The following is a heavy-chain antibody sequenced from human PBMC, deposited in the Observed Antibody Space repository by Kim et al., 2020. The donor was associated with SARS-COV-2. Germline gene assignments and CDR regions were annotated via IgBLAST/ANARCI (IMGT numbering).Heavy chain of an antibody. CDR1: GGSISSYY. CDR3: ARVSITGFDP. V-gene: IGHV4-59*01. D-gene: IGHD3-10*01. CDR2: IYYSGST. Sequence: SETLSLTCTVSGGSISSYYWSWIRQPPGKGLEWIGYIYYSGSTNYNPSLKSRVTISVDTSKNQFSLKLSSLTAADTAVYYYARVSITGFDPWGQGTLVTVSS. J-gene: IGHJ5*02.